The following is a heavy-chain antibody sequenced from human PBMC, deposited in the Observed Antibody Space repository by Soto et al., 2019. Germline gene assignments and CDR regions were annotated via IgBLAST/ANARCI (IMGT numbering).Heavy chain of an antibody. V-gene: IGHV3-23*01. CDR3: AKELVRGGYYEDDAFDI. CDR1: GFTFSSYA. CDR2: ISGSGGST. D-gene: IGHD3-10*01. Sequence: QTGGSLRLSCAASGFTFSSYAMSWVRQAPGKGLEWVSAISGSGGSTYYADSVKGRFTISRDNSKNTLYLQMNSLRAEDTAVYYCAKELVRGGYYEDDAFDIWGQGTMVTVSS. J-gene: IGHJ3*02.